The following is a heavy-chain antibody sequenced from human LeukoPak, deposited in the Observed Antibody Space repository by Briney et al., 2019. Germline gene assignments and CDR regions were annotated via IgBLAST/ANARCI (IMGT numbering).Heavy chain of an antibody. V-gene: IGHV4-38-2*02. D-gene: IGHD3-22*01. CDR2: IYTSGST. CDR1: GYSISSGYY. Sequence: PSETLSLTCTVSGYSISSGYYWGWIRQPPGKGLEWIGRIYTSGSTNYNPSLKSRVTISVDTSKNQFSLKLSSVTAADTAVYYCARALPYYYDSSGYLYYFDYWGQGTLVTVSS. CDR3: ARALPYYYDSSGYLYYFDY. J-gene: IGHJ4*02.